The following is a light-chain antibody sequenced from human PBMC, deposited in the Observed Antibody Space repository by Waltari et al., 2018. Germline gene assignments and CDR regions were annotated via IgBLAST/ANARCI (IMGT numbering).Light chain of an antibody. CDR1: SSDVGANNF. CDR3: CSCVGRNIYWV. J-gene: IGLJ3*02. CDR2: DIN. V-gene: IGLV2-11*01. Sequence: QSALTQPRSVSGSPGQSVTISCTGTSSDVGANNFVSWYQHHPDKAPKLIIHDINKRPSGVPYRFSGSKSGNTASLTISGLQAEDEADYYCCSCVGRNIYWVFGGGTKLTVL.